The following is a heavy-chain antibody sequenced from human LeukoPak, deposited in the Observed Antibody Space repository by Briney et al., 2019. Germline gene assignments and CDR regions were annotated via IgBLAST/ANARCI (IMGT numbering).Heavy chain of an antibody. V-gene: IGHV4-39*02. J-gene: IGHJ1*01. CDR3: ARDSGGSSGSYEYFQH. Sequence: PSETLSLTCAVSGGSISSVTHFWGWIRQPPGKGLEWIANIYYSGSTYYNPSLKSRVTISVDTSKNQFSLNLSSVTAADTAIYYCARDSGGSSGSYEYFQHWGQGTLVTVSS. D-gene: IGHD6-19*01. CDR1: GGSISSVTHF. CDR2: IYYSGST.